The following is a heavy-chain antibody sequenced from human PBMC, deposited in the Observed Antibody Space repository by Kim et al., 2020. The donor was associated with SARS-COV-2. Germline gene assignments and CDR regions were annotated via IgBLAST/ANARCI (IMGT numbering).Heavy chain of an antibody. J-gene: IGHJ6*02. V-gene: IGHV3-74*01. Sequence: GGSLRLSCAASGFTFSSYWMHWVRQAPGKGLVWVSRINSDGSSTSYADSVKGRFTISRDNAKNTLYLQMNSLRAEDTAVYYCARRYGSGSYGGYYGMDVWGQGTTVTVSS. CDR1: GFTFSSYW. D-gene: IGHD3-10*01. CDR3: ARRYGSGSYGGYYGMDV. CDR2: INSDGSST.